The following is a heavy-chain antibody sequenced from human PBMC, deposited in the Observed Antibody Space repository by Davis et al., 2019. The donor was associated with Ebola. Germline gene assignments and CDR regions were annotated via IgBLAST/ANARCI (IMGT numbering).Heavy chain of an antibody. V-gene: IGHV4-39*01. D-gene: IGHD5-24*01. J-gene: IGHJ6*02. CDR1: GDSISSSSYY. CDR3: ARQSRMEMAATLYYYYGMDV. Sequence: MPSETLSLTCTVSGDSISSSSYYWGWIRQPPGKGLEWIGSISYSGSTYYNPSLKSRVTISVDTSKNEFSLKLSSMSAADTAVYYCARQSRMEMAATLYYYYGMDVWGQGTTVTVSS. CDR2: ISYSGST.